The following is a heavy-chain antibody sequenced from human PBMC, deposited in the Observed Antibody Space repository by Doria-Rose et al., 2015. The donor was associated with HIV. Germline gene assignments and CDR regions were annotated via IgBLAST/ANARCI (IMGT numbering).Heavy chain of an antibody. J-gene: IGHJ4*02. CDR1: GVSLSSPGMG. D-gene: IGHD6-13*01. CDR3: ARIKSSRWYHKYYFDF. V-gene: IGHV2-26*01. CDR2: IFSDDER. Sequence: TLKESGPVLVKPTETLTLTCTVSGVSLSSPGMGVSWIRQPPGKALEWLANIFSDDERSYKPSLKSRLTISRGTSKSQVALTMTDMDPVDTATYYCARIKSSRWYHKYYFDFWGQGTLVIVSA.